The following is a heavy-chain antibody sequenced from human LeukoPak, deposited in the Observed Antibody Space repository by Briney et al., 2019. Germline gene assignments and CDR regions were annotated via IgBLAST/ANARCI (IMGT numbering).Heavy chain of an antibody. J-gene: IGHJ5*02. D-gene: IGHD1-26*01. CDR2: INPNSGGT. V-gene: IGHV1-2*02. CDR1: GYTFTGYY. CDR3: ARDGGSYSGWLDP. Sequence: ASVKVSCKASGYTFTGYYMHWVRQAPGQGLEWMGWINPNSGGTNYAQKFQGRVTMTTDTSTSTAYMELRSLRSDDTAVYYCARDGGSYSGWLDPWGQGTLVTVSS.